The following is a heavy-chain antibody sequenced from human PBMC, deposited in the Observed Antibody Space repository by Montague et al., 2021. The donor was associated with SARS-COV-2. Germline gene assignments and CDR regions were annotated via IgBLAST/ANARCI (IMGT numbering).Heavy chain of an antibody. Sequence: SETLSLTWAVYGGSFSGYYWSWIRQPPGKGLEWIGEINHSGSTNYNPSLKSRVTISVDTSKNQFSLKLSSVTAADTAVYYCARGRAVTTFYYYYYGMDVWGQGTTVTVSS. J-gene: IGHJ6*02. D-gene: IGHD4-17*01. CDR3: ARGRAVTTFYYYYYGMDV. CDR1: GGSFSGYY. CDR2: INHSGST. V-gene: IGHV4-34*01.